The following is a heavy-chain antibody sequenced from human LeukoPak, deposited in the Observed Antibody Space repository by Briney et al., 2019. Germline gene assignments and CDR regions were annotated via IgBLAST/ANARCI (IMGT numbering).Heavy chain of an antibody. CDR3: VSENPWQGARGD. V-gene: IGHV3-20*04. J-gene: IGHJ4*02. CDR1: GFVFNDYG. D-gene: IGHD3-10*01. CDR2: VNWEGART. Sequence: PGGSLRLSCAASGFVFNDYGMIWVRQAPGKGLEWVAGVNWEGARTAYADFVEGRFTISRDNAQNSLFLQMNNLRVEDTALYYCVSENPWQGARGDWGQGTLVIVAS.